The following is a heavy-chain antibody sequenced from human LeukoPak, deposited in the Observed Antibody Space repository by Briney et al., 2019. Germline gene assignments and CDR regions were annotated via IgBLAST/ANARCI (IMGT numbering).Heavy chain of an antibody. Sequence: ASVKVSCKASGYTFTGCYVHCVRQAPGQGLEWMGWINPNSGGTNYVQKFQGWDTMARDTSISTAYRKLSRLRSADPAVYYCARGAPAAMLVDNWFDPWGQGTLVTVSS. V-gene: IGHV1-2*04. J-gene: IGHJ5*02. CDR1: GYTFTGCY. D-gene: IGHD2-2*01. CDR3: ARGAPAAMLVDNWFDP. CDR2: INPNSGGT.